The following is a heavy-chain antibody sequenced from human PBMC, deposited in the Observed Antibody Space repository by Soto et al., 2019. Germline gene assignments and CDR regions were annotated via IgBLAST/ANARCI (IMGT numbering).Heavy chain of an antibody. CDR3: AKLGSSSWSPHYYFDY. J-gene: IGHJ4*02. CDR2: ITDSGDDT. CDR1: GFTFNNYA. Sequence: GGSLRLSCAASGFTFNNYAMGWVRQAPGKGLEWVSAITDSGDDTYYIDSVKGRFTISRDNSKSTLYLQMNNLRAEDTVIYYCAKLGSSSWSPHYYFDYWGQGTLVTVSS. V-gene: IGHV3-23*01. D-gene: IGHD2-2*01.